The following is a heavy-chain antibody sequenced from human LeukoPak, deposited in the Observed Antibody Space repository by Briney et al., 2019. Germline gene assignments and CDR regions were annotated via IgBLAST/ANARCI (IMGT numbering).Heavy chain of an antibody. Sequence: ASVKVSCKASGGTFSSYAISWVRPAPGQGLEWMGGIIPIFGTANYAQKFQGRVTITADESTSTAYMELSSLRSEDTAVYYCARDPDDSSGTFQGYWGQGTLVTVSS. CDR1: GGTFSSYA. V-gene: IGHV1-69*13. D-gene: IGHD3-22*01. J-gene: IGHJ4*02. CDR2: IIPIFGTA. CDR3: ARDPDDSSGTFQGY.